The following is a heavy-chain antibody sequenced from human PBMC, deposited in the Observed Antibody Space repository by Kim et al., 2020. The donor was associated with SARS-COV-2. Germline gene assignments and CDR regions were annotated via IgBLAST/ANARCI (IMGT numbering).Heavy chain of an antibody. CDR3: ARHGSLREGNMDV. Sequence: YSPSFQGHITISSDKSISTAYLQWSSLKASDTAMYYCARHGSLREGNMDVWGQGTTVTVSS. J-gene: IGHJ6*02. D-gene: IGHD3-10*01. V-gene: IGHV5-10-1*01.